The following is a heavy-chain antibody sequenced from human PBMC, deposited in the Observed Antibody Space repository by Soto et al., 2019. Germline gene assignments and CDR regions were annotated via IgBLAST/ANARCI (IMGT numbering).Heavy chain of an antibody. CDR3: ATLPPRIELAVLPIPT. V-gene: IGHV4-4*02. CDR1: GGSISSTNW. CDR2: MYHSGST. D-gene: IGHD2-8*02. J-gene: IGHJ5*02. Sequence: QVQLRESGPGLVKPSGTLSLNCAVSGGSISSTNWWTWVRQSPGKGLAWIGEMYHSGSTTYNPSLRGRVTMSVDKSNNQFSLQLRYVTAAATAVYYCATLPPRIELAVLPIPTWGQGTLVTVSA.